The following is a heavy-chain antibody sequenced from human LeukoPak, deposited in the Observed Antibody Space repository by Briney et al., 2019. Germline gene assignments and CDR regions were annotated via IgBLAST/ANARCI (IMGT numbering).Heavy chain of an antibody. V-gene: IGHV3-74*01. Sequence: GGSLRLSCAASGFTFSSYWMHWVRQAPGKGLVWVSRINSDGSSTSYADSVKGRFTISRANAKNTLYLQMNSLRAEDTAVYYCARDIGSGWYRGGFDYWGQGTLVTVSS. CDR1: GFTFSSYW. D-gene: IGHD6-19*01. CDR3: ARDIGSGWYRGGFDY. CDR2: INSDGSST. J-gene: IGHJ4*02.